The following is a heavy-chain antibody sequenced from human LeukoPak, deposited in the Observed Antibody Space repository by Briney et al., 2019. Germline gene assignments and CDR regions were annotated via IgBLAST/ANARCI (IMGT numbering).Heavy chain of an antibody. V-gene: IGHV4-59*11. D-gene: IGHD4-17*01. J-gene: IGHJ3*02. Sequence: KTSETLSLTCAVSGDSFSSHYWTWIRQSPGTGLEWIGYISHIGRTNYNPSLKSRVTISIDTSKNQFSLKLRSVTAADTAVYYCARDLVTVTKGFDTWGQGTMVSVSS. CDR2: ISHIGRT. CDR1: GDSFSSHY. CDR3: ARDLVTVTKGFDT.